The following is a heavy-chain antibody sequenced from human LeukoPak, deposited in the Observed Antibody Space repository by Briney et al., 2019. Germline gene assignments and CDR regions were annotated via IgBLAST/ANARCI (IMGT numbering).Heavy chain of an antibody. CDR2: IYYSGST. CDR3: AVGRGYSGLDY. J-gene: IGHJ4*02. D-gene: IGHD5-12*01. Sequence: ASETLSPTCTVSGGSISSYYWSWVRQPPGKGLEWIGYIYYSGSTNYNPSLKSRVTISVDTSKNQFSLKLSSVTAADTAVYYCAVGRGYSGLDYWGQGTLVTVSS. CDR1: GGSISSYY. V-gene: IGHV4-59*01.